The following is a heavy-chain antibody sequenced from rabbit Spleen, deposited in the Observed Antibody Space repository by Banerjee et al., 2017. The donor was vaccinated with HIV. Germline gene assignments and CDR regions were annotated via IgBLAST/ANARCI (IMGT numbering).Heavy chain of an antibody. D-gene: IGHD2-1*01. Sequence: QEQLEESGGDLVKPEGSLTLTCTASGFSFSSSYDMCWVRQAPGKGPEWIACIYTSSGYTYYASWAKGRFTISKTSSTTVTLQMTSLTAADTATYFCARGSAMMTMVITGYYFTLWGQGTLVTVS. CDR3: ARGSAMMTMVITGYYFTL. J-gene: IGHJ4*01. CDR2: IYTSSGYT. CDR1: GFSFSSSYD. V-gene: IGHV1S45*01.